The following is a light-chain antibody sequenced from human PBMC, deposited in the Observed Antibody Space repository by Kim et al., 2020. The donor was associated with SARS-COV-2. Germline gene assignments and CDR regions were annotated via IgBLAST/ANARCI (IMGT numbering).Light chain of an antibody. V-gene: IGLV2-14*03. CDR3: SSYTPDSTRL. CDR2: DIT. Sequence: ATPFTCLWNNSANVPYKYCSVCQQLPGNATTLMIYDITDRPSVISNRVHGSTSGNTAVMTISRLQADDEADYYCSSYTPDSTRLFGTRTKVTVL. CDR1: NSANVPYKY. J-gene: IGLJ1*01.